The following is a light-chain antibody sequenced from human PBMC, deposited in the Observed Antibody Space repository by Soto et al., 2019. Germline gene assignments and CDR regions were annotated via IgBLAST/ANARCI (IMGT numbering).Light chain of an antibody. CDR2: DAS. J-gene: IGKJ4*01. CDR1: QSVYNN. V-gene: IGKV3-15*01. CDR3: QQYSNWPRT. Sequence: EIVMTQSPATLSVSPGEGATLSCKASQSVYNNLAWYQQRPGQPPRLLIYDASTRATGISARFSGSGYGTDFTLTISSLQSEDFAVYYCQQYSNWPRTFGGGTKVEIK.